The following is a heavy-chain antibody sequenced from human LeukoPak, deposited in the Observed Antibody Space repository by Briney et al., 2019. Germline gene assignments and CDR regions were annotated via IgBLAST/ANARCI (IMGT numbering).Heavy chain of an antibody. D-gene: IGHD3-22*01. J-gene: IGHJ4*02. CDR3: ARDRGSYYYDSSGYYYFDY. Sequence: SVKVSCKASGGTFSSYAISWVRQAPGQGLEWMGRIIPIFGTANYAQKFQGRATITTDESTSTAYMELSSLRSEDTAVYYCARDRGSYYYDSSGYYYFDYWGQGTLVTVSS. V-gene: IGHV1-69*05. CDR2: IIPIFGTA. CDR1: GGTFSSYA.